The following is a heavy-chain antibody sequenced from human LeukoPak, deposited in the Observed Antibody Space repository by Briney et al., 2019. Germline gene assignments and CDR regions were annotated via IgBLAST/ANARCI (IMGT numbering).Heavy chain of an antibody. D-gene: IGHD1-26*01. CDR3: ATFVFDSGSYGSWFDS. CDR2: FDPEDDET. Sequence: ASVKVSCKVSGYSLTELSMHWVRQAPGKGLEWMGGFDPEDDETIYAQKFQGRVTMTEDTSTDTAYLDLSSLRSGDTAVYFCATFVFDSGSYGSWFDSWGQGTLVTVSS. J-gene: IGHJ5*01. V-gene: IGHV1-24*01. CDR1: GYSLTELS.